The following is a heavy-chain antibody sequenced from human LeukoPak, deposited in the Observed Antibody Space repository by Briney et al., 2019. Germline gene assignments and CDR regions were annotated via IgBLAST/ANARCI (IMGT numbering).Heavy chain of an antibody. CDR1: SGSISSYY. J-gene: IGHJ4*02. Sequence: SETLSLTCTVSSGSISSYYWSWVRQPPGKGLEWIGFVFYSGTTHYNPSLKSRVTLSVDTSQNQFSLTLTSVTAADTAVYYCARLDNYLFDYWGQGSLVTVSP. CDR2: VFYSGTT. D-gene: IGHD2/OR15-2a*01. V-gene: IGHV4-59*01. CDR3: ARLDNYLFDY.